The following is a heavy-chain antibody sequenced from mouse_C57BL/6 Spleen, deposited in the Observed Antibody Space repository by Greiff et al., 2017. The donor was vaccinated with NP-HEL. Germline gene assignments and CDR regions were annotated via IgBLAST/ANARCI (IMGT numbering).Heavy chain of an antibody. Sequence: QVQLQQPGAELVMPGASVKLSCKASGYTFTSYWMHWVKQRPGQGLAWIGEIDPSDSYTNYNQKFKGKSTLTVDKSSSTAYMQLSSLTSEDSAVYYCARKLPLYYYAMDYWGQGTSVTVSS. V-gene: IGHV1-69*01. D-gene: IGHD2-1*01. J-gene: IGHJ4*01. CDR3: ARKLPLYYYAMDY. CDR2: IDPSDSYT. CDR1: GYTFTSYW.